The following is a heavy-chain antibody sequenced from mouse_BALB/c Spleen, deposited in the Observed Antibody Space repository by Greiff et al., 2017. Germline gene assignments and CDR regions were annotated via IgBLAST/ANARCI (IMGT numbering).Heavy chain of an antibody. CDR3: APGWLPCYAVGY. CDR2: IDPANGNT. CDR1: GFNIKDTY. Sequence: VQLQQSGAELVKPGASVKLSCTASGFNIKDTYMHWVKQRPEQGLEWIGRIDPANGNTKYDPKFQGKATITADTSSNTAYLQLSSLTSEDTAVYYCAPGWLPCYAVGYWGQGTSVTVSS. D-gene: IGHD2-3*01. V-gene: IGHV14-3*02. J-gene: IGHJ4*01.